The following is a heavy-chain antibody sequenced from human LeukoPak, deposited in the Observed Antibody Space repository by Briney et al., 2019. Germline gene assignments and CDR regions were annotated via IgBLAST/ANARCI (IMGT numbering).Heavy chain of an antibody. D-gene: IGHD6-6*01. CDR1: GDTFTGYY. J-gene: IGHJ6*02. V-gene: IGHV1-2*02. CDR2: INPNSGGT. Sequence: ASVKVSCKASGDTFTGYYMHWVRQAPGQGLEWMGWINPNSGGTNYAQKFQGRVTMTRDTSISTAYMELSRLRSDDTAVYYCARDRLQYAYSSSEKDGMDVWGQGTTVTVSS. CDR3: ARDRLQYAYSSSEKDGMDV.